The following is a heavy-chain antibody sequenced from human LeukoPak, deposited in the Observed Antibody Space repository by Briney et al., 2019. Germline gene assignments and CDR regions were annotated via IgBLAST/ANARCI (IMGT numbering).Heavy chain of an antibody. CDR1: GGSISSYY. CDR3: ARVGNGSLDY. Sequence: SETLSLTCTVSGGSISSYYWSWMRQPPGKGLEWIGYIYYSGNTNYNPSLKSRVTISIDTSKNQFSLKLSSVTAADTAVYYCARVGNGSLDYWGQGTLVTVSS. J-gene: IGHJ4*02. CDR2: IYYSGNT. V-gene: IGHV4-59*01. D-gene: IGHD6-19*01.